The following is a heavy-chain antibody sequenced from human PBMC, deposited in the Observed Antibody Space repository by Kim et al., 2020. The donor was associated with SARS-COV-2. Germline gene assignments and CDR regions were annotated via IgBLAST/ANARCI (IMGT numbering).Heavy chain of an antibody. Sequence: GKSNANPSLESRITMSIDASKKQFSLKLTSVTAADTAVYYCARGAGWYGDWGQGILVTVSS. CDR3: ARGAGWYGD. V-gene: IGHV4-59*09. CDR2: GKS. D-gene: IGHD6-19*01. J-gene: IGHJ4*02.